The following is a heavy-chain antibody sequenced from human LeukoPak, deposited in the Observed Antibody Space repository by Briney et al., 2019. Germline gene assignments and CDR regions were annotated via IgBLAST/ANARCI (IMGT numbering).Heavy chain of an antibody. CDR3: ARERAGGYCGGDCYSAYYYMDV. CDR1: GGSFRGYY. CDR2: INHSGSS. V-gene: IGHV4-34*01. J-gene: IGHJ6*03. D-gene: IGHD2-21*02. Sequence: SETLSLTCAVYGGSFRGYYWSWIRQPPGKGLEWIGEINHSGSSNYNPSLKSRVTISLDTSKNQFSLNLSSVTAADTAVYYCARERAGGYCGGDCYSAYYYMDVWGKGTTVTVSS.